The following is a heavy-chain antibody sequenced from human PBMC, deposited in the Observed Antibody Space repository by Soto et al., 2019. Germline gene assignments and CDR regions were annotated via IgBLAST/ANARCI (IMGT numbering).Heavy chain of an antibody. CDR1: GYSFTGHD. D-gene: IGHD1-26*01. Sequence: QVQLVQSGAEVRKPGASVRVSCKASGYSFTGHDVNWVRQASGQGLEWMGWMNPKSGVTGYAQKFQGRVTMTRDTSINAAYIDPTGLPSQDTAVYYCVKGAELKSGYYPAMDVWGQGTTVNVSS. CDR2: MNPKSGVT. J-gene: IGHJ6*02. V-gene: IGHV1-8*01. CDR3: VKGAELKSGYYPAMDV.